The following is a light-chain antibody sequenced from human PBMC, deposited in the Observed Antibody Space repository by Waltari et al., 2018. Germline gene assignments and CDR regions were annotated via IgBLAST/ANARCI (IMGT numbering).Light chain of an antibody. CDR3: LXYSXTPRT. V-gene: IGKV4-1*01. J-gene: IGKJ4*01. Sequence: DIVMTQSPDSLAVSLGERATINCKSSQSVLYGPNNKNYLAWYQHKPGHPPKLLIYWASSRESGFPDRFSGSGSGTDFTLTISSLQAEDVAVYFXLXYSXTPRTFGGGTKVEIK. CDR1: QSVLYGPNNKNY. CDR2: WAS.